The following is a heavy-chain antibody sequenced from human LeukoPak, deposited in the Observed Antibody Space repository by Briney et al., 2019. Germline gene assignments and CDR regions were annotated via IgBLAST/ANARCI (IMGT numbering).Heavy chain of an antibody. D-gene: IGHD4/OR15-4a*01. CDR3: AKDANRWAFDY. CDR1: GFTVSSNS. J-gene: IGHJ4*02. CDR2: IVDSGGKT. Sequence: GGSLRLSCTVSGFTVSSNSMSWDRQAPGKGLEWVSVIVDSGGKTYYADSVKGRFTISRDNSENTLYLQMNSLRVEDTAVYYCAKDANRWAFDYWGQGTLVTVSS. V-gene: IGHV3-23*01.